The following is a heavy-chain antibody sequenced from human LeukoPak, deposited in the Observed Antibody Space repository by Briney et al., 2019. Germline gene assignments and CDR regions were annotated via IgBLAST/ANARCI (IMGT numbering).Heavy chain of an antibody. CDR2: ITSKIDGGTT. V-gene: IGHV3-15*01. CDR3: TGDYYYGMDV. J-gene: IGHJ6*02. CDR1: GFPFSNAW. Sequence: GGPLTLSCAASGFPFSNAWMSWVRQAPGKGLEWVGRITSKIDGGTTDYAAPVKGRFTISSNESKNTLYLQMNSLKTEDTAVYYCTGDYYYGMDVWGQGTTVSASS.